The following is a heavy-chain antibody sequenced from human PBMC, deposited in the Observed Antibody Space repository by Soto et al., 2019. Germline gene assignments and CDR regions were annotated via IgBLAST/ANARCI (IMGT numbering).Heavy chain of an antibody. CDR3: QSFSYYDTSGFVA. CDR2: ISSSGSTI. D-gene: IGHD3-22*01. J-gene: IGHJ4*02. CDR1: EVTFSSYE. V-gene: IGHV3-48*03. Sequence: PGGSMRLCCAASEVTFSSYERNWVSQAPGKGLEWVSYISSSGSTIYYADSVKGRFTISRDNSKNTVYLQMNSLGAEDTAIYYCQSFSYYDTSGFVAGGQGPMGTGAS.